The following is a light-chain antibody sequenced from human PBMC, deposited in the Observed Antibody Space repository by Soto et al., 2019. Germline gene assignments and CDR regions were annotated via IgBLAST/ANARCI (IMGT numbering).Light chain of an antibody. J-gene: IGLJ2*01. Sequence: QSVLTQPASVSGSPGQSITISCTGTSSDIGNYNYVSWYQQHPGKAPKLMIYEVSNRPSGVSNRFSGSKSGNTASLTISGLQAEDEADYYCSSYTSRTTFELFGGGTKLTVL. CDR1: SSDIGNYNY. CDR3: SSYTSRTTFEL. V-gene: IGLV2-14*01. CDR2: EVS.